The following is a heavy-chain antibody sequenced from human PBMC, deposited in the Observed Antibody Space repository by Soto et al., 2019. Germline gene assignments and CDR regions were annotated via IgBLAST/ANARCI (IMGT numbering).Heavy chain of an antibody. CDR3: ARDAWENWFDP. V-gene: IGHV4-30-2*01. Sequence: PSETLSLTCAVSGGSISSGGYSWSWIRQPPGKGLEWIGYIYHSGSTYYNPSLKSRVTISVDRSKNQFSLKLSSVTAADTAVYYCARDAWENWFDPWGQGTLVTVSP. J-gene: IGHJ5*02. CDR2: IYHSGST. CDR1: GGSISSGGYS. D-gene: IGHD1-26*01.